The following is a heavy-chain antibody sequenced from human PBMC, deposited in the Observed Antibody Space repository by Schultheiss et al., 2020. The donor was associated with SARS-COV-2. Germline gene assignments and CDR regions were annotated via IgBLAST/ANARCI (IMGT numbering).Heavy chain of an antibody. CDR1: GGSISGSSSY. V-gene: IGHV4-61*05. CDR2: IFYSGST. CDR3: AGLWFGELLENY. D-gene: IGHD3-10*01. Sequence: SETLSLTCTVSGGSISGSSSYWGWIRQPPGKGLEWIGYIFYSGSTNYNPSLKSRVTISVDTSKNQFSLKLSSVTAADTAVYYCAGLWFGELLENYWGQGTLVTVSS. J-gene: IGHJ4*02.